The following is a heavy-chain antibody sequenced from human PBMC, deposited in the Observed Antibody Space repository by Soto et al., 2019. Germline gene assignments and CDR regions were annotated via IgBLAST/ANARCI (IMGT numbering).Heavy chain of an antibody. CDR3: ARVGSYHSTAFDI. CDR1: GDSISSYY. J-gene: IGHJ3*02. V-gene: IGHV4-59*12. Sequence: SETLSLTCTVSGDSISSYYWNWIRQPPGKGPEWTGYISYSGSTNYNPSLKSRVTISVDTSKNQFSLKLSSVTAADTAVYYCARVGSYHSTAFDIWGQGTMVTVSS. D-gene: IGHD3-10*01. CDR2: ISYSGST.